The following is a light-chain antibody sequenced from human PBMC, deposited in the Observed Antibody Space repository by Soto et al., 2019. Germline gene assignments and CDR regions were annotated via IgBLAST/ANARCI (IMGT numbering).Light chain of an antibody. J-gene: IGKJ5*01. CDR2: GVS. CDR3: QQYGNSPIT. CDR1: QRASRQC. Sequence: VLTQSTDTLSLSAGERATLSCRASQRASRQCLSWYQPRPQQPPRPLIYGVSMRADGIPDRFSGSGSGSEFTLPINRLEPEDFALYYCQQYGNSPITFGQGTRLEI. V-gene: IGKV3-20*01.